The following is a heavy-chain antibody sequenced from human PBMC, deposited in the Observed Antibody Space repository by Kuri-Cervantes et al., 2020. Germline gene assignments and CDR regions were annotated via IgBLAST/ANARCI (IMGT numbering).Heavy chain of an antibody. D-gene: IGHD3-10*01. Sequence: GGSLRLSCAASGFTFSSYAMSWVRQAPGKGLEWVSAISGSGGSTYYADSVKGRFTISRDNSKNTLYLQMNSLRAEDTALYYCAKGPLWFGELLHPFDYWGQGTLVTVSS. V-gene: IGHV3-23*01. J-gene: IGHJ4*02. CDR2: ISGSGGST. CDR1: GFTFSSYA. CDR3: AKGPLWFGELLHPFDY.